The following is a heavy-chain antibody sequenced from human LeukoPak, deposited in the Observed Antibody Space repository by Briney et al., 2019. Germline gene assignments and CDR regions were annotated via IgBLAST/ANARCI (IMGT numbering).Heavy chain of an antibody. V-gene: IGHV3-23*01. Sequence: GGSLRLSCAASGFTFSSYAMSWVRQAPGKGLEWVSAISGSGGSTYYADSVKGRFTISRDNSKNTLYLQMNSLRAEDTAVYYCARDVGYCSGGSCYSDGMDVWGQGTTVTVSS. D-gene: IGHD2-15*01. CDR1: GFTFSSYA. CDR3: ARDVGYCSGGSCYSDGMDV. CDR2: ISGSGGST. J-gene: IGHJ6*02.